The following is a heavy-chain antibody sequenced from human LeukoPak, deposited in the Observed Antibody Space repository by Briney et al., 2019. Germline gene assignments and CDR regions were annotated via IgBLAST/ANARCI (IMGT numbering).Heavy chain of an antibody. CDR2: IYYSGST. CDR3: ARVEENTMIVVVPDAFDI. D-gene: IGHD3-22*01. Sequence: PSGTLSLTCAVSGGSISSSSYYWGWIRQPPGKGLEWIGSIYYSGSTYYNPSLKSRVTISVDTSKNQFSLKLSSVTAADTAVYYCARVEENTMIVVVPDAFDIWGQGTMVTVSS. V-gene: IGHV4-39*07. CDR1: GGSISSSSYY. J-gene: IGHJ3*02.